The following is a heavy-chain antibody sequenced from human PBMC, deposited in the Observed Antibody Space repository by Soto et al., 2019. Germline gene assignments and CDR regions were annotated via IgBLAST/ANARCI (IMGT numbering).Heavy chain of an antibody. CDR1: GGSFSGYY. CDR2: INHSGNT. V-gene: IGHV4-34*01. D-gene: IGHD2-2*01. J-gene: IGHJ6*02. CDR3: ARDLPKTGDYYYYGMVV. Sequence: SETLSLTCAVYGGSFSGYYWSWIRQPPGKGLEWIGEINHSGNTNYNPSLKSRVTISVDTSKNQFSLKLSSVTAADTAVYYCARDLPKTGDYYYYGMVVWGHGTTVTVSS.